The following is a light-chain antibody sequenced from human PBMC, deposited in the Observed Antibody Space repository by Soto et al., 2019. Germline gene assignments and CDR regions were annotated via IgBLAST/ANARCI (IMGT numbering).Light chain of an antibody. CDR1: QSVSSSY. CDR3: QQYGSSPPWT. Sequence: EIVLTQSPGTLSLSPGERATLSCRASQSVSSSYLAWFQRKPGQAPRLLIYGASSRATGIPDRFSGSGSGTDFTVTISRLEPEDFAVYYCQQYGSSPPWTFGQGTKVEIK. J-gene: IGKJ1*01. CDR2: GAS. V-gene: IGKV3-20*01.